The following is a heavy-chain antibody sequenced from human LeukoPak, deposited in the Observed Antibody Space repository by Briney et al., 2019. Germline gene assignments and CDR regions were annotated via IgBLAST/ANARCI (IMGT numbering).Heavy chain of an antibody. Sequence: ASVKVSCKVSGYTLSEMSIHWVRQAPGKGLEWMGGFDPRYGETIYAQQIQGRATMTEDTSTDTAYMELSSLRSEDTAVYYCAADPSYSSGYRYYFDYWGQGTLVTVSS. J-gene: IGHJ4*02. CDR1: GYTLSEMS. CDR3: AADPSYSSGYRYYFDY. CDR2: FDPRYGET. V-gene: IGHV1-24*01. D-gene: IGHD3-22*01.